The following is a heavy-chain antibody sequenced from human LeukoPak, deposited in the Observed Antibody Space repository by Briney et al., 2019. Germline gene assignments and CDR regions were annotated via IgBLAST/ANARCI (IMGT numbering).Heavy chain of an antibody. D-gene: IGHD3-3*01. V-gene: IGHV1-8*01. CDR1: GYTFTSYD. Sequence: GASVKVSCKASGYTFTSYDINWVRQATGQGLEWMGWMNPNSGNTGYAQKFQGRVTITRNTSISTAYMELSSLRSEDTAVYYCARVRVLEWLLSPDYYYYMDVWGKGTTVTVSS. CDR2: MNPNSGNT. J-gene: IGHJ6*03. CDR3: ARVRVLEWLLSPDYYYYMDV.